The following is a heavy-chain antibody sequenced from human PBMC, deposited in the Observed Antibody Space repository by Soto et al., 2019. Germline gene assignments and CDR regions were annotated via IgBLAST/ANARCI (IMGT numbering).Heavy chain of an antibody. D-gene: IGHD2-21*02. J-gene: IGHJ3*02. CDR2: IIPIFGTA. Sequence: SVKVSCKASGCTFSNYAISWVRQAPGQGLEWMGGIIPIFGTANYAQKFQGRVTITADESTSTAYMELSSLRSEDTAVYYCARDSLTYCGGDCYIEGDAFDIWGQGTMVTVSS. CDR1: GCTFSNYA. V-gene: IGHV1-69*13. CDR3: ARDSLTYCGGDCYIEGDAFDI.